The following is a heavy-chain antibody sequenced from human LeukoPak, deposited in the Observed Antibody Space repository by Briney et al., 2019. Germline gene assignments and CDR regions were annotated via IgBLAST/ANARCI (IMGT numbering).Heavy chain of an antibody. Sequence: GGSLRLSCAASGFTFSSYGMHWVRQAPGKGLEWVAVISYDGSNKYYADSVKGRFTISRDNSKNTLYLQMNSLRAEDTAVYHCATGIAARPNYYYYYMDVWGKGTTVTVSS. V-gene: IGHV3-30*03. CDR1: GFTFSSYG. CDR3: ATGIAARPNYYYYYMDV. J-gene: IGHJ6*03. D-gene: IGHD6-6*01. CDR2: ISYDGSNK.